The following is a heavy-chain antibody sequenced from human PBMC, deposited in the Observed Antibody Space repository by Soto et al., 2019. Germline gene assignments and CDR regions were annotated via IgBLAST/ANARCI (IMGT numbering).Heavy chain of an antibody. Sequence: EVKLVASGGGLVQPGGSLRLSCAASGFTFSNYWLYWVRQAPGQGLVWVSRINSDGSVSRYADSVKGRLTISRDNVKNTRYLQMNRLRVEDTPVYYGARGDCVGGSCYSLAGSLHYYMVVWFKGNTVTVFS. CDR3: ARGDCVGGSCYSLAGSLHYYMVV. CDR2: INSDGSVS. D-gene: IGHD3-16*01. J-gene: IGHJ6*03. CDR1: GFTFSNYW. V-gene: IGHV3-74*01.